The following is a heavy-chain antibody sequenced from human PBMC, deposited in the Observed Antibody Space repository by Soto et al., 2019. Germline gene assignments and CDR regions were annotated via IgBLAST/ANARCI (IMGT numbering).Heavy chain of an antibody. D-gene: IGHD3-16*02. V-gene: IGHV4-34*01. CDR2: INHSGST. CDR3: ARVRARLLSHAFDF. J-gene: IGHJ3*01. CDR1: GGCFTDYY. Sequence: QVQLQQWGAGLLKPSETLSLTCAVYGGCFTDYYWTWIRQPPGKGLEWIGEINHSGSTNYNPSLKNRVTISLDTSKNQFSLKVNSVTAADTAVYFCARVRARLLSHAFDFWGQGTLVTVSS.